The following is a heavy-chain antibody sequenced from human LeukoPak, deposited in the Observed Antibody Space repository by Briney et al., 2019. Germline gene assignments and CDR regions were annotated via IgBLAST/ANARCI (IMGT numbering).Heavy chain of an antibody. V-gene: IGHV4-59*01. CDR3: ARLGSNNWLDP. Sequence: SETLSLTCTVSGGSISSYYCSWIRQPSGKGLEWIGYISYSGRTNYNPSLKSRVTVSVDTSKNQFSLKLSSVTAADTAVYYCARLGSNNWLDPWGQGTLVTVSS. CDR1: GGSISSYY. CDR2: ISYSGRT. J-gene: IGHJ5*02.